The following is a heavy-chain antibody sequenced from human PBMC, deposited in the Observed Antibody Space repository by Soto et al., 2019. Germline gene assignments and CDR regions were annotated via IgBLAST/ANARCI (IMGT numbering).Heavy chain of an antibody. V-gene: IGHV3-30*09. Sequence: QLVESGGGVVQPGGSLRLSCAASGFAFSRFALHWLRQAPGKGLEWVALISYDGTTKYYPDAVKGRFAISRDNSNNTLYLEMNSLRPEDTAFYYCVRVLCGDCFDWYFDLWGHGTLVTVSS. J-gene: IGHJ2*01. D-gene: IGHD2-21*02. CDR1: GFAFSRFA. CDR2: ISYDGTTK. CDR3: VRVLCGDCFDWYFDL.